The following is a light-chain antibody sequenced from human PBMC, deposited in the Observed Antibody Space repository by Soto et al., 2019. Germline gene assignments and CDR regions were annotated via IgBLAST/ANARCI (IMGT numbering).Light chain of an antibody. CDR3: QQYNSYLIT. J-gene: IGKJ5*01. Sequence: DIQMTQSPSTLSASVGDRVTITCRASQSISSWLAWYQQKPGKAPKVLIYDGSTLQSGVPSRFSGRGSGTEFTLTISSLQPDDFATYYCQQYNSYLITFGQGTRLEI. V-gene: IGKV1-5*01. CDR1: QSISSW. CDR2: DGS.